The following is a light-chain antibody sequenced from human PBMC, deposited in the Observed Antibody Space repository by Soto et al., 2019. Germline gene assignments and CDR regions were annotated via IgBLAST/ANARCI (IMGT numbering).Light chain of an antibody. J-gene: IGKJ1*01. V-gene: IGKV3-20*01. CDR2: RTS. CDR1: QSVSSSY. Sequence: EIVFTQSPGTLSLSPGERATLSCRASQSVSSSYLAWYQQKPGQAPRLLIYRTSNRATGIPDRFSGSGSGTDFTLTISRLEPEDFAVYWCQQDDSSPRTFGQGTKVDI. CDR3: QQDDSSPRT.